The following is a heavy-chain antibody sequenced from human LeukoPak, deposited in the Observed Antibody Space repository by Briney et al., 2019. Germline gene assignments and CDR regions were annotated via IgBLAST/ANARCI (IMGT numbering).Heavy chain of an antibody. CDR3: ARGRPRGYDRIDY. CDR2: IYYSANT. J-gene: IGHJ4*02. CDR1: GGSISSYY. Sequence: PSETLSLTCTVSGGSISSYYWSWIRQPPGKGLEWIGYIYYSANTNYNPSLKSRVTISLDTSKNQLSLKLSSVTAADTAVYYCARGRPRGYDRIDYWGQGTLVTVSS. V-gene: IGHV4-59*08. D-gene: IGHD5-12*01.